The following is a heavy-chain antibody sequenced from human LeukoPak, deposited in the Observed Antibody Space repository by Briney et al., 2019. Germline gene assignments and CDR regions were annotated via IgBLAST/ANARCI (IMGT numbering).Heavy chain of an antibody. J-gene: IGHJ4*02. Sequence: ASVKVSCKASGYTFTGYYIHWVRQAPGQGLEWMGWIYSSNGGTDYAQKFQGRVTMTRDTSISTAYMEVSRVRSDDTAVYYCARGFRTGDMTTFAHWGQGTLVTVSS. CDR1: GYTFTGYY. V-gene: IGHV1-2*02. CDR3: ARGFRTGDMTTFAH. CDR2: IYSSNGGT. D-gene: IGHD2-15*01.